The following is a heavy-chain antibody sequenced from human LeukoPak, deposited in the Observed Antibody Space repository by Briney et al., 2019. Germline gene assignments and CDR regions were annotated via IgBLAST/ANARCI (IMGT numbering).Heavy chain of an antibody. Sequence: GGSLRLSCAASGFTVSTNYMSWVRQAPGKGLNWVSVIYSSGSTYYADSVKGRFTIFRDNSKNTLYLQMNSLRAEDTAVYYCARDGGLAPYSSSTPFDYWGQGTLVTVSS. V-gene: IGHV3-66*03. CDR2: IYSSGST. CDR3: ARDGGLAPYSSSTPFDY. D-gene: IGHD6-6*01. J-gene: IGHJ4*02. CDR1: GFTVSTNY.